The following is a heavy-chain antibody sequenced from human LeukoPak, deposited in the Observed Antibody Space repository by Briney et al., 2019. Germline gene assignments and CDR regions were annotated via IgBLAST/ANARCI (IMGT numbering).Heavy chain of an antibody. J-gene: IGHJ4*02. D-gene: IGHD3-10*01. CDR3: ARGMTYYFGSGKLDY. CDR2: INTDGSTT. V-gene: IGHV3-74*01. Sequence: PGVSLRLSCVASGFTFSDYWMHWVRHVPGKGLVWVARINTDGSTTDYADSVKGRFTISRDNAKNTLYLQMNSLRAEDTAAYYCARGMTYYFGSGKLDYWGQGALVTVSS. CDR1: GFTFSDYW.